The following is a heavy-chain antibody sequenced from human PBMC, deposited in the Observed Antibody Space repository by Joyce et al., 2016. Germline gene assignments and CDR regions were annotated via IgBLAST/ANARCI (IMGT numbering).Heavy chain of an antibody. CDR2: ISYDGPNK. CDR1: GSIFSGYA. V-gene: IGHV3-30*04. D-gene: IGHD6-13*01. CDR3: ARRSGIPAGRRPGAFDM. Sequence: QEQLEESGGGVVPPGTSLRLSCTASGSIFSGYAMNWVRQAPGKGLEWVAIISYDGPNKFYADSVRCRFTISRDNYKNTLFLQMNSLTIEDAGVYYCARRSGIPAGRRPGAFDMWGQGTVVTVSS. J-gene: IGHJ3*02.